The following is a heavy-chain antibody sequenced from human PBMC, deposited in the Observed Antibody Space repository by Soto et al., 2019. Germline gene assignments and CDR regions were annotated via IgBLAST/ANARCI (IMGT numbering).Heavy chain of an antibody. Sequence: QVQLVQSGAEVKKPGASVKVSCKASGYTFTSYAMHWVRQAPGQRLEWMGWINAGNGNTKYSQKFQGRVTITRDTSESTANMELSSLRSEDTAVYYCASSHIAAAPYGMDVWGLGTTVTVSS. J-gene: IGHJ6*02. CDR2: INAGNGNT. D-gene: IGHD6-13*01. CDR3: ASSHIAAAPYGMDV. CDR1: GYTFTSYA. V-gene: IGHV1-3*01.